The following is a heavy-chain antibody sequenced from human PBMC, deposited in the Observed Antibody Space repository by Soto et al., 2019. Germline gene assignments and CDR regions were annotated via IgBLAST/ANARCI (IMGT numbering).Heavy chain of an antibody. CDR2: IDPSGGTT. CDR1: GYTFTRYY. V-gene: IGHV1-46*01. Sequence: QVQLVQSGAEVKRPGASVKISCKASGYTFTRYYLHWVRQAPGQGLEWMGVIDPSGGTTTYAQKFQGRVTMTRDTSTSTMFMELSSLRSEDTAVYYCARVYGGKPAVYFDYGGQGTLVTVSA. J-gene: IGHJ4*02. CDR3: ARVYGGKPAVYFDY. D-gene: IGHD2-15*01.